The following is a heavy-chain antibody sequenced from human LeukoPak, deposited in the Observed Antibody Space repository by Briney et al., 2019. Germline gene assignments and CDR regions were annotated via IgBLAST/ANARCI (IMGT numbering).Heavy chain of an antibody. CDR2: INAGNGNT. V-gene: IGHV1-3*01. CDR3: AGGGSGSYYDY. D-gene: IGHD3-10*01. Sequence: ASVKVSCKASGYTFTGYYMHWVRQAPGQGLEWMGWINAGNGNTKYSQKFQGRVTITRDTSASTAYMELSSLRSEDTAVYYCAGGGSGSYYDYWGQGTLVTVSS. CDR1: GYTFTGYY. J-gene: IGHJ4*02.